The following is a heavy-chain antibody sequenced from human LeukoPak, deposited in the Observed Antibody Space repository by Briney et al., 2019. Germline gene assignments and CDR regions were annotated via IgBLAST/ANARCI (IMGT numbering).Heavy chain of an antibody. D-gene: IGHD5-18*01. CDR2: IYPGDSDT. CDR1: GYSFTSYW. V-gene: IGHV5-51*01. J-gene: IGHJ6*02. Sequence: GESLQISCKGSGYSFTSYWIGWVRQMPGKGLEWTGIIYPGDSDTRYSPSFQGQVTISADKSISTAYLQWSSLKASDTAMYYCARRLRARNYYYYGMDVWGQGTTVTVSS. CDR3: ARRLRARNYYYYGMDV.